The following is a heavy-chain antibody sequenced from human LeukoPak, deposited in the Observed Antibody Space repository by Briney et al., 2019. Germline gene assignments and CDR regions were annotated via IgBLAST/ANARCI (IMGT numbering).Heavy chain of an antibody. V-gene: IGHV1-18*04. Sequence: ASVKVSCKASGYTFTGYYMHWVRQAPGQGLEWMGWISAYNGNTNYAQKFQGRVTMTTDTSTSTAYMELRSLRFDDTAVYYCAGGYSSNWLQFAPWGQGTLVTVSS. D-gene: IGHD6-13*01. CDR2: ISAYNGNT. CDR1: GYTFTGYY. J-gene: IGHJ5*02. CDR3: AGGYSSNWLQFAP.